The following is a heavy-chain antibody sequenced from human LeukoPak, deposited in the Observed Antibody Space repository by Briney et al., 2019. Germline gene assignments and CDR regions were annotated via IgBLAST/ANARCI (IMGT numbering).Heavy chain of an antibody. D-gene: IGHD2-2*01. Sequence: ASVKVSCKASGGTFSSYAISWVRQAPGQGLEWMGWISVYNGNTTYAQKFEGRVSMTTDTSTNTVYMDLRSLRSDDTAVYYCARDLEHCRNIICSNSAYWGQGTLVTVSS. CDR2: ISVYNGNT. CDR1: GGTFSSYA. CDR3: ARDLEHCRNIICSNSAY. V-gene: IGHV1-18*01. J-gene: IGHJ4*02.